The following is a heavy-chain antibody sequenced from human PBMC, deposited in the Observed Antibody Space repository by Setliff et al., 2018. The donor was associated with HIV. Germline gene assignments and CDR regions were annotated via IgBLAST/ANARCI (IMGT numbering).Heavy chain of an antibody. CDR3: ARGTTATDYYYYMDV. Sequence: ASVKVSCKASGYTFADYYMHWVQQAPGKGLEWMGRVEPQHGETIFAGKFQGRVTITADTSTDTAYMELSSLRSEDTAVYFCARGTTATDYYYYMDVWGKGTSVTVS. CDR1: GYTFADYY. D-gene: IGHD4-17*01. J-gene: IGHJ6*03. CDR2: VEPQHGET. V-gene: IGHV1-69-2*01.